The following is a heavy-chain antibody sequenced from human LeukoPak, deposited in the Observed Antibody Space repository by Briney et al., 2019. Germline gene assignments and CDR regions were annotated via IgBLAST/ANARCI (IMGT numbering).Heavy chain of an antibody. CDR1: GFTFSSYA. Sequence: GGSLRLSCAASGFTFSSYAMSWVRQAPGKGLEWVSAISGSGGSTYYADSVKGRFTISRDNSKNTLYLQMNSLRAEDTAVYYCAKDFLWFGELLLVLETTAAFDYWGQGTLVTVSS. CDR3: AKDFLWFGELLLVLETTAAFDY. D-gene: IGHD3-10*01. CDR2: ISGSGGST. V-gene: IGHV3-23*01. J-gene: IGHJ4*02.